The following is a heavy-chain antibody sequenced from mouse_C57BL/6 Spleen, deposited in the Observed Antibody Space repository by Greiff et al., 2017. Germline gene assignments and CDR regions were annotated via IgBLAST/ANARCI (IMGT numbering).Heavy chain of an antibody. CDR3: ASSGFDY. D-gene: IGHD3-2*02. V-gene: IGHV1-81*01. CDR2: ISPRSGNT. Sequence: VQLVESGAELARPGASVKLSCKASGYTFTSYGISWVKQRTGQGLEWIGEISPRSGNTYYNEKFKGKATLTADKSSSTAYMELRSLTSEDSAVYFCASSGFDYWGQGTTLTVSS. CDR1: GYTFTSYG. J-gene: IGHJ2*01.